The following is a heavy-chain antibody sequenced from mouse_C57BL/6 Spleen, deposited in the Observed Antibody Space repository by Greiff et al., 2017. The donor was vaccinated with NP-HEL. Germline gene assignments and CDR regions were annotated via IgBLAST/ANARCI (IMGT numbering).Heavy chain of an antibody. CDR3: ARVGLTSAMDY. D-gene: IGHD4-1*01. J-gene: IGHJ4*01. Sequence: QVQLQQPGAELVKPGASVKLSCKASGYTFTSYWMHWVKQRPGHGLEWIGMIHPNSGSTNYNEKFKSKATLTVDKSSSTAYMQLSSLTSEDSAVYYCARVGLTSAMDYWGQGTSVTVSS. CDR2: IHPNSGST. V-gene: IGHV1-64*01. CDR1: GYTFTSYW.